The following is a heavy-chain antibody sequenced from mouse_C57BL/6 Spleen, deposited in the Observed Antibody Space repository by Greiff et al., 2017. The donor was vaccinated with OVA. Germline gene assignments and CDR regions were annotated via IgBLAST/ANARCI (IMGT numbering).Heavy chain of an antibody. CDR1: GYTFTSYW. Sequence: QVQLQQPGTELVKPGASVKLSCTASGYTFTSYWMHWVKQRPGQGLEWIGNINPSNGGTNYNEKFKSKATLTVDKSTSTPYMQLSSLTSEDTAVYYCAMWDYDEPHYYFDYWGQGTTLTVSS. CDR3: AMWDYDEPHYYFDY. V-gene: IGHV1-53*01. CDR2: INPSNGGT. D-gene: IGHD2-4*01. J-gene: IGHJ2*01.